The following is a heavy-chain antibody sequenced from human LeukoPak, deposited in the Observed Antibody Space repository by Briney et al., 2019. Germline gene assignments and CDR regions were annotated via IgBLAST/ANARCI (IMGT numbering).Heavy chain of an antibody. Sequence: GGSLRLSCAASGFTLTNYAMTWVRQAPGKGLEWVSCISGGGHSTYYADSVKGRFTISRDNSKNTLFLQMKSLRAEDTAVYYCAKDGDAYSSGWYDYWGQGTLVTVSS. V-gene: IGHV3-23*01. CDR3: AKDGDAYSSGWYDY. D-gene: IGHD6-19*01. J-gene: IGHJ4*02. CDR2: ISGGGHST. CDR1: GFTLTNYA.